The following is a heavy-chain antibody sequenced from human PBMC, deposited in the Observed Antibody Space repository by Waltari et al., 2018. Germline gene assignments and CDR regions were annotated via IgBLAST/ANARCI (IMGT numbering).Heavy chain of an antibody. CDR1: GYTLTELS. CDR3: ATRAYSGYDSHYYYYGMDV. V-gene: IGHV1-24*01. Sequence: QVQLVQSGAEVKKPGASVKVSCKVSGYTLTELSMHWVRQAPGKGLEWMGGFDPGDGETVDAQKFQGRVTMTEDTSTDTAYMELSSLRSEDTAVYYCATRAYSGYDSHYYYYGMDVWGQGTTVTVSS. J-gene: IGHJ6*02. CDR2: FDPGDGET. D-gene: IGHD5-12*01.